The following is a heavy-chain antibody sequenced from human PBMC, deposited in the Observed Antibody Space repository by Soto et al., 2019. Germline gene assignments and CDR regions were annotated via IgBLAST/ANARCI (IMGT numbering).Heavy chain of an antibody. CDR1: GYTFTSYG. CDR2: ISAYNGNT. V-gene: IGHV1-18*01. J-gene: IGHJ5*02. CDR3: ARVGGFGDPYNWFDP. D-gene: IGHD3-10*01. Sequence: QVQLVQSGAEVKKPGASVKVSCKASGYTFTSYGISWVRQAPGQGLEWMGWISAYNGNTNYAQKLQGRVTMTTDTSRRSAYMELRRLRSDDTAVYYCARVGGFGDPYNWFDPWGQGTLVTVSS.